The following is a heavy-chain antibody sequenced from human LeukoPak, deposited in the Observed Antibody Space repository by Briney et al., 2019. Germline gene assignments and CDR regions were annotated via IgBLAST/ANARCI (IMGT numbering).Heavy chain of an antibody. CDR3: ARKGASGWEFDY. D-gene: IGHD6-19*01. CDR2: IYYSGSP. CDR1: GGSISSYY. J-gene: IGHJ4*02. V-gene: IGHV4-59*01. Sequence: PSETLSLTCTVSGGSISSYYWNWIRQPPGKGLEWIGNIYYSGSPKYNSSLKSRVTISLDTSKNQFSLNLISVTAADTAVYYCARKGASGWEFDYWGQGTLVTVSS.